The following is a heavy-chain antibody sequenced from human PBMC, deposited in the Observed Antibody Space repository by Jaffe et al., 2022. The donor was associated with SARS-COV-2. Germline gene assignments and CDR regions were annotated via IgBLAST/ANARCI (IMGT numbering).Heavy chain of an antibody. D-gene: IGHD6-19*01. CDR3: ARVNRGSGYGRNYYYYGMDV. Sequence: QVQLQQWGAGLLKPSETLSLTCAVYGGSFSGYYWSWIRQPPGKGLEWIGEINHSGSTNYNPSLKSRVTISVDTSKNQFSLKLSSVTAADTAVYYCARVNRGSGYGRNYYYYGMDVWGQGTTVTVSS. V-gene: IGHV4-34*01. J-gene: IGHJ6*02. CDR2: INHSGST. CDR1: GGSFSGYY.